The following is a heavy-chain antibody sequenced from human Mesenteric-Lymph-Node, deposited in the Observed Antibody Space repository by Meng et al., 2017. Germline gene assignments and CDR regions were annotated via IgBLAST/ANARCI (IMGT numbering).Heavy chain of an antibody. CDR3: STAIKWEEQSDF. V-gene: IGHV3-15*01. CDR2: IKSKTDGGTS. J-gene: IGHJ4*02. Sequence: GGSLRLSCAASGFTFNNAWMGWVRQAPGKGLEWVGRIKSKTDGGTSEYAPPVKGRFTISRDDSKNTLFLQMNSLKTEDTAVYYYSTAIKWEEQSDFWGQGTLVTVSS. CDR1: GFTFNNAW. D-gene: IGHD1-26*01.